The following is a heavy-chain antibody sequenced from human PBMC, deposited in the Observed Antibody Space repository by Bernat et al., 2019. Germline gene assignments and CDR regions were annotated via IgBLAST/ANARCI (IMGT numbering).Heavy chain of an antibody. CDR1: GYTFTSHG. V-gene: IGHV1-18*01. D-gene: IGHD5-12*01. CDR2: ISTHSVHT. Sequence: QVQLVQSGAEVKKPGASVKVPCKASGYTFTSHGISWVRQAPGQGLEWMGWISTHSVHTNYAQKFRDRVTMTTDTSTSTAYMELRSLTSDDTAVYYCVRDLGHCTSSGCIRNWFDPWGRGTLVTVSS. CDR3: VRDLGHCTSSGCIRNWFDP. J-gene: IGHJ5*02.